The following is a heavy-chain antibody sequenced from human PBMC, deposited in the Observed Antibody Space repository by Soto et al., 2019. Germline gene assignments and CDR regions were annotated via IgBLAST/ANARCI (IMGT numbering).Heavy chain of an antibody. D-gene: IGHD1-26*01. CDR2: VFWDGGE. J-gene: IGHJ4*02. V-gene: IGHV2-5*02. CDR1: GFSLTTTGVG. Sequence: QSTLRESGPSLVKPTETLTLTWTFSGFSLTTTGVGVGWIRQPPGKALEWLSVVFWDGGERYSPSLKSRVTITKDTSKDQVVFTMTNMDPADTATYYCTQVYGSGSWGWYFHSWGQGTLVTVSS. CDR3: TQVYGSGSWGWYFHS.